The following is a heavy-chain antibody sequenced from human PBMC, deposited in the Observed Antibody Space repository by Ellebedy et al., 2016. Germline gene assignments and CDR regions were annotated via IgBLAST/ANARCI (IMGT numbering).Heavy chain of an antibody. D-gene: IGHD2-15*01. CDR3: ATDTPGVEDFDY. CDR2: IGQSENDK. CDR1: GLIFSNYQ. J-gene: IGHJ4*02. V-gene: IGHV3-48*03. Sequence: GGSLRLSXAASGLIFSNYQFNWVRQAPGKGLEWLSFIGQSENDKHYADSVKGRFTVSRDNAKNSLYLQMNSLRAEDTAVYYCATDTPGVEDFDYWGQGTLVTVSS.